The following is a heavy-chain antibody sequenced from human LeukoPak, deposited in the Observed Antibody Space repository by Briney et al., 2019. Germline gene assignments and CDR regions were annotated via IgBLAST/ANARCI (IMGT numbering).Heavy chain of an antibody. J-gene: IGHJ3*01. Sequence: PGGSLRLSCAASGFAFSAYEMNWVRQAPGKGLEWISIISHEGSNTNYADSVEGRFTISRDNAKNSVYLQMNSLRAEDTAVYYCAAFYYNSNPMSVWGQGTMVTVSS. CDR2: ISHEGSNT. CDR1: GFAFSAYE. V-gene: IGHV3-48*03. CDR3: AAFYYNSNPMSV. D-gene: IGHD3-22*01.